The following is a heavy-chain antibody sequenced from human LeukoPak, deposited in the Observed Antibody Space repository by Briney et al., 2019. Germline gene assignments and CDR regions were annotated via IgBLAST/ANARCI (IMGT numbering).Heavy chain of an antibody. Sequence: SETLSLTCTVSGGSISSYYWSWIRQPPGKGLEWIGYIYYSGSTNYNPSLKSRVTISVDTSKNQVSLKRSSVTAADTAVYYCARVAQQLQVDYWGQGTLVTVSS. CDR2: IYYSGST. V-gene: IGHV4-59*01. CDR1: GGSISSYY. D-gene: IGHD6-13*01. CDR3: ARVAQQLQVDY. J-gene: IGHJ4*02.